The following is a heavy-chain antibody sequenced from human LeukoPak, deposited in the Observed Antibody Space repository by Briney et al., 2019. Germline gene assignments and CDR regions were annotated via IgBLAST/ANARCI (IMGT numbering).Heavy chain of an antibody. V-gene: IGHV1-46*01. CDR1: GYTFTSYY. Sequence: ASVKVSFKASGYTFTSYYMHWVRQAPGQGLEWMGIINPSGGSTSYAQKFQGRVTMTRDTSTSTVYIELSSLRSEDTAVYYCARGLYCSSTSCYVGFDYWGQGTLVTVSS. J-gene: IGHJ4*02. D-gene: IGHD2-2*01. CDR3: ARGLYCSSTSCYVGFDY. CDR2: INPSGGST.